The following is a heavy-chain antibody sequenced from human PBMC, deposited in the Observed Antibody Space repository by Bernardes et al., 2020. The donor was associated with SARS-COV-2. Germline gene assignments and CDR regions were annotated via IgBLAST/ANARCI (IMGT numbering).Heavy chain of an antibody. CDR2: ISYNGGSA. D-gene: IGHD3-10*01. Sequence: GRSLRLSCVDSGFTFNTYAMYWVRQAPGKGLEYVSAISYNGGSAYYADSVKGRLTISRDNSQNTLFLQMRSLRVEDMAVYYCARAPITMVRGIELNYWGQGTLVTVSS. CDR3: ARAPITMVRGIELNY. V-gene: IGHV3-64*02. CDR1: GFTFNTYA. J-gene: IGHJ4*02.